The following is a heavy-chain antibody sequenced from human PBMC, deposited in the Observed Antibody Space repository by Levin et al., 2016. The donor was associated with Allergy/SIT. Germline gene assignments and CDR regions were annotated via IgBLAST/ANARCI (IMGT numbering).Heavy chain of an antibody. CDR2: FIGMVI. CDR1: GLSLATNRVA. V-gene: IGHV2-5*02. D-gene: IGHD1-1*01. J-gene: IGHJ5*02. Sequence: SGPTLVKPTQTLTLTCSFSGLSLATNRVAVGWDPSAPQERPWSGLQSFIGMVISTSPPSLESRLTITRDSFKNQVVLTMTNMDPVDTATYYCAHRRAPDNGDWFDTWGQGTLVTVSS. CDR3: AHRRAPDNGDWFDT.